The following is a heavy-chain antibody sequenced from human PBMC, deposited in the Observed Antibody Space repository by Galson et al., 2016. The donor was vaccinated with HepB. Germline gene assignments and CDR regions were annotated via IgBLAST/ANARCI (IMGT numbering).Heavy chain of an antibody. Sequence: TLSLTCTVSGVSISSGSYYWSWIRQPAGKGLEWIGRIYASGSTDYNPSLRSRVTISVEMSKNQFSLNLNSVAAADTAVYFCAREPATSLFDMWGQGTLGTVSS. CDR3: AREPATSLFDM. CDR2: IYASGST. J-gene: IGHJ4*02. V-gene: IGHV4-61*02. CDR1: GVSISSGSYY. D-gene: IGHD2-2*01.